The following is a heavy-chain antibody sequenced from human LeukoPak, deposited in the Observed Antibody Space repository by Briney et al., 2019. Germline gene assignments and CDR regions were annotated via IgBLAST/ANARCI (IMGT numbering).Heavy chain of an antibody. D-gene: IGHD3-3*01. CDR3: ARLGFWSGYPFFDY. J-gene: IGHJ4*02. CDR1: GYNFTNYW. Sequence: GEPLKISCKAFGYNFTNYWIGWVRQMPGKGLEWMGIIYPGDSDTRYSPSFQGQVTISADKSISTAYLQWSSLKASDTAMYYCARLGFWSGYPFFDYWGQGALVTVSS. V-gene: IGHV5-51*01. CDR2: IYPGDSDT.